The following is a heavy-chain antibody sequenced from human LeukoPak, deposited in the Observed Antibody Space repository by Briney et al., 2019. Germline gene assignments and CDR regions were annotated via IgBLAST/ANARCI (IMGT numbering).Heavy chain of an antibody. D-gene: IGHD3-9*01. CDR1: GGSSSGYY. CDR2: ITHSGST. CDR3: ARVYYDILTGFYFDY. V-gene: IGHV4-34*01. J-gene: IGHJ4*02. Sequence: SPTLSLTCAAYGGSSSGYYWSWIRQPPGKGLERIGEITHSGSTNYNPSLQSRVTISVDTSKNQFSLKLSSVTAADTAVYYCARVYYDILTGFYFDYWGQGTLVTVSS.